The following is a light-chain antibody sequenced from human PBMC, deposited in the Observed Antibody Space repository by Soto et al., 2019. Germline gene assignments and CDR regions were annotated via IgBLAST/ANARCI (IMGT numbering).Light chain of an antibody. Sequence: QSVLTQPPSASGTPGQRVTISCSGSSSNIGSNYVYWYQQLPGTAPKLPIYRNNQRPSGVPDRFSGSKSGTSASLAISGLRSEDEADYYCAAWDDSLSAYYVFGTGTKLTVL. J-gene: IGLJ1*01. CDR3: AAWDDSLSAYYV. V-gene: IGLV1-47*01. CDR2: RNN. CDR1: SSNIGSNY.